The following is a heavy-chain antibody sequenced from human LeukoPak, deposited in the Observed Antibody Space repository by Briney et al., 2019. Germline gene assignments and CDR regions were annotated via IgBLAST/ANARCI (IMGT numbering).Heavy chain of an antibody. V-gene: IGHV3-9*01. Sequence: GGSLRLSCVASGFTFDDYAMHWVRQAPGKGLEWVSGISWNSGSIGYADSVQGRFTISRDNAKNSLYLQMNSLRAEDTALYYCAKGSPYYYDSSGYHWYFDLWGRGTLVTVSS. D-gene: IGHD3-22*01. CDR2: ISWNSGSI. J-gene: IGHJ2*01. CDR1: GFTFDDYA. CDR3: AKGSPYYYDSSGYHWYFDL.